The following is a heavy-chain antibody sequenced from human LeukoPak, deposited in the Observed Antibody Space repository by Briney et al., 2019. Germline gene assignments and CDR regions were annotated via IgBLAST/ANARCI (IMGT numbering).Heavy chain of an antibody. CDR1: GFSFSSFS. CDR3: GGGDYPDY. Sequence: GGSLRLSCAVSGFSFSSFSVNWVRQAPGKGLEWISYITSSGSTKYYADSVKGRFTISRDNAKNSVFLQMNSLRDEDTAVYYCGGGDYPDYWGQGIVVTVSS. J-gene: IGHJ4*02. V-gene: IGHV3-48*02. D-gene: IGHD2-21*01. CDR2: ITSSGSTK.